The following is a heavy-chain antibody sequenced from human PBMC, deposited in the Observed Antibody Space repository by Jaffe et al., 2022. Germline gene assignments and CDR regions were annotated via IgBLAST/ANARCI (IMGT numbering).Heavy chain of an antibody. Sequence: EVQLVESGGGLVQPGGSLRLSCAASGFTFSSYEMNWVRQAPGKGLEWVSYISSSGSTIYYADSVKGRFTISRDNAKNSLYLQMNSLRAEDTAVYYCASLTNDANSGSYYNEGGNFDYWGQGTLVTVSS. CDR2: ISSSGSTI. V-gene: IGHV3-48*03. D-gene: IGHD3-10*01. J-gene: IGHJ4*02. CDR3: ASLTNDANSGSYYNEGGNFDY. CDR1: GFTFSSYE.